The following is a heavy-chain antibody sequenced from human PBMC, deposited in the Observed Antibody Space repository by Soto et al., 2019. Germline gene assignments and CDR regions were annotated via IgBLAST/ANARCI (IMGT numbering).Heavy chain of an antibody. CDR1: GGSFSGYY. CDR3: SRGGGKLLWFGELHYNFGMDV. D-gene: IGHD3-10*01. Sequence: SETLSLTCAVYGGSFSGYYWSWIRQPPGKGLEWIGEINHSGSTNYNPSLKSRVTISVDTSKNQSSLKLSGVTAADTAVYYCSRGGGKLLWFGELHYNFGMDVWGQGTTVNVS. CDR2: INHSGST. J-gene: IGHJ6*02. V-gene: IGHV4-34*01.